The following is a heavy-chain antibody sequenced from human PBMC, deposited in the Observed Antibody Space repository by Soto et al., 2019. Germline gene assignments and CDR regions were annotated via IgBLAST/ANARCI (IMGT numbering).Heavy chain of an antibody. CDR1: GFTFSIYA. J-gene: IGHJ4*02. CDR3: ANPPYFYDSSGYYYVY. Sequence: EVQLLESGGGLVQPGESLRLSCAASGFTFSIYAMMWVRQPPGKGQEWVAGMTGSGGDIRYADSVKGRFTISKDNSKNTLSLQMNSLRAEDTAVYYCANPPYFYDSSGYYYVYWGQGTLVTVSS. D-gene: IGHD3-22*01. V-gene: IGHV3-23*01. CDR2: MTGSGGDI.